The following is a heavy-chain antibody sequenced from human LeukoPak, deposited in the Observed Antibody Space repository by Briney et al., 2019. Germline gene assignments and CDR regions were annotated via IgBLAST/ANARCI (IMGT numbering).Heavy chain of an antibody. J-gene: IGHJ3*02. CDR1: GFTFDDHA. D-gene: IGHD3-22*01. CDR2: INWDGSRI. Sequence: GGSLRLSCAASGFTFDDHAMYWVRQAPGKGLEWVSGINWDGSRIGYADAVKGRFTISRDSAKNSLYLQMNSLRTEDTALCYCARASYYYDTSGLGAFDIWGQGTLVTVSS. V-gene: IGHV3-9*01. CDR3: ARASYYYDTSGLGAFDI.